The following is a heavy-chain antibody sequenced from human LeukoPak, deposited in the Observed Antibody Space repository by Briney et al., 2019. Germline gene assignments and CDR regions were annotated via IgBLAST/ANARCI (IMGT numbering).Heavy chain of an antibody. J-gene: IGHJ4*02. CDR2: IYTSGNT. Sequence: SQTLSLTCTVSGGSISSGSYYWSWIRQPAGKGLEWIGRIYTSGNTNYNPSLKSRVTISVDTSKNQFSLKLTSVTAADTAVYYCARDPNSGYYFDYWGQGTLVTVSS. CDR1: GGSISSGSYY. D-gene: IGHD3-22*01. CDR3: ARDPNSGYYFDY. V-gene: IGHV4-61*02.